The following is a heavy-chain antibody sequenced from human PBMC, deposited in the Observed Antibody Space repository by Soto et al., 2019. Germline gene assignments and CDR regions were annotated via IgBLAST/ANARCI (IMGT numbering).Heavy chain of an antibody. D-gene: IGHD6-19*01. CDR2: VSHDGRNT. V-gene: IGHV3-30*18. CDR3: AKGGRQWLVTSDFNY. CDR1: GLTFSDYA. Sequence: VQLVESGGGVVQPGRYLRLSCAASGLTFSDYAMHWVRQAPGKGLEWVAVVSHDGRNTHYADSVKGRFTISRDSCKTTVSLEMTSLRSEDRAVYYCAKGGRQWLVTSDFNYWGQGALVTVSS. J-gene: IGHJ4*02.